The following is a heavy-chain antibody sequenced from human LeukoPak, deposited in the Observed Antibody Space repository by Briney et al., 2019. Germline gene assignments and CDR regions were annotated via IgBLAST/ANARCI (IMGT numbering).Heavy chain of an antibody. CDR2: INPSGGST. Sequence: ASVKVSCKASGYTFTSYYMHWVRQAPGQGLEWMGIINPSGGSTSYAQKFQGRVTMTRDTSTSTVYMELSSLRSEDTAVYYCARTYYYGSGSYFNDAFDTWGQGTMVTVSS. J-gene: IGHJ3*02. CDR1: GYTFTSYY. CDR3: ARTYYYGSGSYFNDAFDT. V-gene: IGHV1-46*01. D-gene: IGHD3-10*01.